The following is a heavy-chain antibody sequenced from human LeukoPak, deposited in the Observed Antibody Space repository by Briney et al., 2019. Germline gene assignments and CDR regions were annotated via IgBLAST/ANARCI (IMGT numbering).Heavy chain of an antibody. D-gene: IGHD1-26*01. CDR3: VRGVGVSRFNYFDP. J-gene: IGHJ5*02. Sequence: PGRSLTLSCAASGFTFSSLGMHWVRQAPGKGLEWVAVIWYDASNKYYADSVKGRFTISRDNSKNTLYLQMNSLRDDDTAVYYCVRGVGVSRFNYFDPWGQGTLVTVSS. CDR1: GFTFSSLG. CDR2: IWYDASNK. V-gene: IGHV3-33*01.